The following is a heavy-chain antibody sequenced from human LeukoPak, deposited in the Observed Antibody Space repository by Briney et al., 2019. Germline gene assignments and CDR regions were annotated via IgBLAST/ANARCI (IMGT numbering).Heavy chain of an antibody. CDR3: ARDALLAAAAPDAFDI. V-gene: IGHV1-2*02. Sequence: ASVKVSCKASGYTFTGYYMHWARQAPGQGLEWMGWINPNSGGTSYAQKFQGRVTMTRDTYISTAYMELSRLRSDDTAVYYCARDALLAAAAPDAFDIWGQGTMVTVSS. CDR1: GYTFTGYY. CDR2: INPNSGGT. J-gene: IGHJ3*02. D-gene: IGHD6-13*01.